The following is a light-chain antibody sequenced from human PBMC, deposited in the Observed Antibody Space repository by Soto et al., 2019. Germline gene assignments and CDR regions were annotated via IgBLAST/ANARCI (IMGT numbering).Light chain of an antibody. V-gene: IGLV1-40*01. J-gene: IGLJ2*01. CDR1: SSNIGAGYD. CDR3: QSYDSSLSGSV. CDR2: GNK. Sequence: QSVLTEPPSVCGAPGQRVIISCTGSSSNIGAGYDVHWYQQLPGTAPKLLIYGNKNRPSGVPDRISGSKSATSASLAITGLQAEDEGDYYCQSYDSSLSGSVFGGGTKLTVL.